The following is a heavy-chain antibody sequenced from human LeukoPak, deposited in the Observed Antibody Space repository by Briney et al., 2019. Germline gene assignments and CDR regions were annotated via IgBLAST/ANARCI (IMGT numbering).Heavy chain of an antibody. CDR1: GYTLTELS. J-gene: IGHJ4*02. CDR3: ATDISLGGYDTYDFDY. V-gene: IGHV1-24*01. D-gene: IGHD5-12*01. Sequence: ASVKVSCKVSGYTLTELSMHWVRQAPGKGLEWMGGFDPEDGETIYAQKFQGRVTMTEDTSTDTAYMELSSLRSEDTAVYYCATDISLGGYDTYDFDYWGQGTLVTVSS. CDR2: FDPEDGET.